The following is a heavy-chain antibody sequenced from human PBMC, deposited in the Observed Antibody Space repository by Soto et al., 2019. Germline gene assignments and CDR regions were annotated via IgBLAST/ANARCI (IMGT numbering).Heavy chain of an antibody. Sequence: KPSETLSLTCAVYGGSFSGYYWSWIRQPPGKGLEWIGEINHSGSTNYNPSLKSRVTISVDXSXXXXXXXXXXXXXXXXXXXXCAXEVGAAAGTSWFDPWGQGTLVTVSS. CDR2: INHSGST. J-gene: IGHJ5*02. CDR1: GGSFSGYY. D-gene: IGHD6-13*01. CDR3: AXEVGAAAGTSWFDP. V-gene: IGHV4-34*01.